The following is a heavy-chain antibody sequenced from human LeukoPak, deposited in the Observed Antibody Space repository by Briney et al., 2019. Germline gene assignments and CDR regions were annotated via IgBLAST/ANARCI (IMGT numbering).Heavy chain of an antibody. CDR1: GYTFTSYY. V-gene: IGHV1-46*01. Sequence: ASVKVSCKASGYTFTSYYMHWVRQAPGQGLEWMGIINPSGGSTSYAQKFQGRVTMTRDTSTSTAYMELSSLRSEDTAVYYCARGGAYCGGDCYQDAFDIWGQGTMVTVSS. CDR2: INPSGGST. D-gene: IGHD2-21*02. CDR3: ARGGAYCGGDCYQDAFDI. J-gene: IGHJ3*02.